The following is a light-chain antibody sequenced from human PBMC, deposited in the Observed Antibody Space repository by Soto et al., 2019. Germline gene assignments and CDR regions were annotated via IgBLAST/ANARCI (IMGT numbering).Light chain of an antibody. CDR3: QQRSNWPPWT. J-gene: IGKJ1*01. CDR1: QSVSSY. V-gene: IGKV3-11*01. Sequence: EIVLTQSPATLPLSPGERATVSCRASQSVSSYLAWYQQKPGQAPRLLIYDASNRATGIPARFSGSWSGTDFSLTISRLEPEDFAVYYCQQRSNWPPWTFGKGTKVEIK. CDR2: DAS.